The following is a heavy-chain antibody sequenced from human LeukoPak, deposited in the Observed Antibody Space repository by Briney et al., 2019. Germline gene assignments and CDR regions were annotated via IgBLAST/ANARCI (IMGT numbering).Heavy chain of an antibody. CDR3: ARASSGWRPVDY. Sequence: MASETLSLTCAVSGGSISSSNCGSGVRQPPGKGLGGIGEIYHSGSTNYNPSLKSRVTISVDKSKNQFSLKLSSVTAADTAVYYCARASSGWRPVDYWGQGTLVTVSS. D-gene: IGHD6-19*01. CDR1: GGSISSSNC. J-gene: IGHJ4*02. V-gene: IGHV4-4*02. CDR2: IYHSGST.